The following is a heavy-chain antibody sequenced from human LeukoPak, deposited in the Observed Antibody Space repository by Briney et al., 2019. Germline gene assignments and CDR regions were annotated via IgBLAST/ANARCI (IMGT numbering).Heavy chain of an antibody. D-gene: IGHD6-19*01. CDR3: ARAGYSGGCQLDY. J-gene: IGHJ4*02. Sequence: GGSLRLSCAASGFTFSSYWMSWVRQAPGKGLEWVANIKQDGSEKYYVDSVKGRFTISRDNAKNSLYLQMNSLRAEDTAVYYCARAGYSGGCQLDYWGQGTLVTVSS. CDR2: IKQDGSEK. V-gene: IGHV3-7*01. CDR1: GFTFSSYW.